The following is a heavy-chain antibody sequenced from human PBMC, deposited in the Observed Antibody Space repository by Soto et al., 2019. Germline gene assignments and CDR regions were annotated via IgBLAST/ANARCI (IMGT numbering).Heavy chain of an antibody. CDR3: ARGDAGSLLNY. Sequence: SETLSLTCTVSGGSMTNYYWRWIRQPPGKGLEWIGYIYYSGSTYYNPSLKSRVTISVDTSKNQFSLKLSSVTAADTAVYYCARGDAGSLLNYWGQGTLVTVSS. CDR2: IYYSGST. J-gene: IGHJ4*02. V-gene: IGHV4-59*08. CDR1: GGSMTNYY. D-gene: IGHD2-15*01.